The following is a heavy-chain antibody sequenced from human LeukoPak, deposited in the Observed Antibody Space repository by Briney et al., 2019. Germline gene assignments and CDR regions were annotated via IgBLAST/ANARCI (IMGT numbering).Heavy chain of an antibody. CDR1: GGSISTSDYY. Sequence: SDTLSLTCTVSGGSISTSDYYWSWIRQPSGRELQWLATVYYTGNTYYNPSLKSRLTISVDTSESHFSLMVNSVTAADTAVYYCARLTKTLNFDHWGQGTLVTVSS. D-gene: IGHD4-23*01. CDR2: VYYTGNT. J-gene: IGHJ4*02. V-gene: IGHV4-39*02. CDR3: ARLTKTLNFDH.